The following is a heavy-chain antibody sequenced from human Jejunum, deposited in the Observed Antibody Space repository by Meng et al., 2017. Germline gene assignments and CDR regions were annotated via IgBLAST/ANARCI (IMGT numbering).Heavy chain of an antibody. D-gene: IGHD1-26*01. CDR2: IWYDGTNE. Sequence: GESLKISCAASGVTFSSYAIHWVRQAPGKGLEWVALIWYDGTNEHYADSVRGRFTISRDNSDNTMYLQMNSLRAEDTGLYYCAKVFQTSRGTWASYHSYGMDVWGQGTTVTVSS. CDR3: AKVFQTSRGTWASYHSYGMDV. V-gene: IGHV3-33*06. CDR1: GVTFSSYA. J-gene: IGHJ6*02.